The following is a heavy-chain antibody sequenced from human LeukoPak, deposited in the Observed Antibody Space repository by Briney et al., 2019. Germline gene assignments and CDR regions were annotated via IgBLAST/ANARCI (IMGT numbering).Heavy chain of an antibody. CDR3: ARVRGPTLKTCYMDV. J-gene: IGHJ6*03. D-gene: IGHD3-10*01. CDR1: GFTFTEYS. CDR2: ISDRSSTI. V-gene: IGHV3-48*04. Sequence: GESLRLSCAASGFTFTEYSIIWVRQAPGKGLEWVSFISDISDRSSTIHYADSVKGRFTISRDNAERSVYLLMNSLRADDTAVYYCARVRGPTLKTCYMDVWGTGTTVTVSS.